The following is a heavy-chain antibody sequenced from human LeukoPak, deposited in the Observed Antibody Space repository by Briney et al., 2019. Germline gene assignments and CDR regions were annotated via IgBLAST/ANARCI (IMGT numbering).Heavy chain of an antibody. CDR3: GVFSSLDC. V-gene: IGHV3-53*01. J-gene: IGHJ4*02. D-gene: IGHD2-2*01. Sequence: GGSLRLSCAASGVTVSDNYMSWVRQAPGKGLEWVSLIYSGGSTYYADSVKGRFTISRDNSKNTLYLQMNRLRAEDTAVYYCGVFSSLDCWGQGALVTVSS. CDR1: GVTVSDNY. CDR2: IYSGGST.